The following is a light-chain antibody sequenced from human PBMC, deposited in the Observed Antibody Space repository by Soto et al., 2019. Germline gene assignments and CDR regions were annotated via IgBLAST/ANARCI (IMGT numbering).Light chain of an antibody. V-gene: IGLV2-14*01. CDR3: SSYTSSSTRG. CDR1: SSDVGGYNY. CDR2: EVS. J-gene: IGLJ1*01. Sequence: QSALTQPDSVSGSPGQSITISCTGTSSDVGGYNYVSWYQQHPGKAPKLMIYEVSNRPSGVSNRFSGSKSGNTASLTISGLQAEDEADYYCSSYTSSSTRGFGTGTKLTVL.